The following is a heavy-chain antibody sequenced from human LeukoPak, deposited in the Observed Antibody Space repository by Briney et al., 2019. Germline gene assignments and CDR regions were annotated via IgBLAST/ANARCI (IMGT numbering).Heavy chain of an antibody. CDR2: IYYSGST. V-gene: IGHV4-59*01. J-gene: IGHJ5*02. CDR1: GGSISSYY. CDR3: ARDKTIRDGYNYNWFDP. D-gene: IGHD5-24*01. Sequence: SETLSLTCSVSGGSISSYYWSWIRQPPGKGLEWIGYIYYSGSTNYNPSLKSRVTISVDTSKNQFSLKLSSVTAADTAVYYCARDKTIRDGYNYNWFDPWGQGTLVTVSS.